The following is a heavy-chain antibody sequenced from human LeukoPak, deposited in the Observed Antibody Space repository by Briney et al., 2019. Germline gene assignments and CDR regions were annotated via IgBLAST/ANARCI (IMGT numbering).Heavy chain of an antibody. D-gene: IGHD3-9*01. CDR1: GGSISTYY. CDR2: IYYSGST. V-gene: IGHV4-59*01. CDR3: ARGLGDIRWLDP. Sequence: TSETLSLTCTVSGGSISTYYWTWIPQPPGKGLEWIGYIYYSGSTKYNPSLESRVTISVDTSKNQFSLKLSSVTAADTAVYYCARGLGDIRWLDPWGQGTLVTVSS. J-gene: IGHJ5*02.